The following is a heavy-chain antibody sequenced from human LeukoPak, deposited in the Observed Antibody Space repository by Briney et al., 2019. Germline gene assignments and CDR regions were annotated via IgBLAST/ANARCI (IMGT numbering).Heavy chain of an antibody. CDR2: ISSSGNTI. D-gene: IGHD2-15*01. Sequence: GGSLRLSCAASGFTFSSYEINWVRQAPGKGLEWVSYISSSGNTIYYADSVKGRFTISRDNAKNSLYLHMSSLRAEDTALYYCAKDGRSARLGYYFDYWGQGTLVTVSS. CDR3: AKDGRSARLGYYFDY. V-gene: IGHV3-48*03. CDR1: GFTFSSYE. J-gene: IGHJ4*02.